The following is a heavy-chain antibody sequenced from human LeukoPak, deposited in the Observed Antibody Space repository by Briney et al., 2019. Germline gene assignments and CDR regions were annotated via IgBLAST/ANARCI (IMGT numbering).Heavy chain of an antibody. V-gene: IGHV3-7*01. D-gene: IGHD2/OR15-2a*01. J-gene: IGHJ6*02. CDR2: VKGDGSAT. CDR1: GFIFTDYW. Sequence: GGSLRLSCAASGFIFTDYWMNWVRQAPGRGLEWLASVKGDGSATSYVDSVKGRFTISRDNSKNTLYMQMDSLRVEDTAVYYCARSIDTGYFYHYAMDVWGQGTTVTVSS. CDR3: ARSIDTGYFYHYAMDV.